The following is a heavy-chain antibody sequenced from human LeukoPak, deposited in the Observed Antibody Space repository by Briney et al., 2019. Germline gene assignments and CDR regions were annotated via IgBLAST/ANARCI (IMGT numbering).Heavy chain of an antibody. V-gene: IGHV1-18*01. J-gene: IGHJ4*02. D-gene: IGHD3-22*01. CDR3: ATLGGYYDSSGYYYEFRMGD. CDR1: GYTFTSYG. Sequence: GASVKVSCKASGYTFTSYGISWVRQAPGQGLEWMGWISAYNGNTNYAQKLQGRVTMTTDTSTSTAYMELRSLRSDDTAVYYCATLGGYYDSSGYYYEFRMGDWGQGTLVTVSS. CDR2: ISAYNGNT.